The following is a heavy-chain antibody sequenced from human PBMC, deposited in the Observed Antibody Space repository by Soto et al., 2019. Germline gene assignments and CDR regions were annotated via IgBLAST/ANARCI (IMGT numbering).Heavy chain of an antibody. V-gene: IGHV1-18*01. CDR2: ISPHNGHT. CDR1: GYTFNTYF. CDR3: ARDTSNSFDY. D-gene: IGHD2-2*01. J-gene: IGHJ4*02. Sequence: HVQLVQSGGGLKKPGASVKVSCNTSGYTFNTYFISWVRQAPGQGLEWMGWISPHNGHTNYAEKFQGRVTMTTDTITKTAYMELRNLRFDDTAVYYCARDTSNSFDYWGQGTPVTVSS.